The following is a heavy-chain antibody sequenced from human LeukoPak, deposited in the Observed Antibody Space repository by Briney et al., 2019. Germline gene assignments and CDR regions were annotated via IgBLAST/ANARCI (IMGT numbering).Heavy chain of an antibody. J-gene: IGHJ2*01. D-gene: IGHD1/OR15-1a*01. CDR2: IWYDGSKK. Sequence: GGSLRLSCAASGFTFNTYIMNWVRQAPGKGLEWVAVIWYDGSKKYYADSVKGRFTISRDNSKNTVYLQMNSLRAEDTAVYYCASATGANWYFDLWGRGTLVTVSS. CDR1: GFTFNTYI. V-gene: IGHV3-33*08. CDR3: ASATGANWYFDL.